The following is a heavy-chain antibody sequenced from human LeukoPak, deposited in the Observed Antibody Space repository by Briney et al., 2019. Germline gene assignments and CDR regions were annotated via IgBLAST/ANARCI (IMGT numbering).Heavy chain of an antibody. CDR2: IYSSGST. J-gene: IGHJ4*02. Sequence: PSETLSLTCTVSGGSISSGGYYWSWIRQPPGKGLEWIGYIYSSGSTNYNPSLKSRVTISVDTSKNQFSLKLNSVTPADTAVYYCARVRPPLATFDYWGQGTLVTVSS. CDR3: ARVRPPLATFDY. D-gene: IGHD3-3*02. V-gene: IGHV4-61*08. CDR1: GGSISSGGYY.